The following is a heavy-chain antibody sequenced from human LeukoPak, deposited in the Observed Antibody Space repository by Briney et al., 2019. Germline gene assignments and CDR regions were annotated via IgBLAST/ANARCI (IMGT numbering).Heavy chain of an antibody. CDR1: GGSISSYY. J-gene: IGHJ5*02. Sequence: SETLSLTCTVSGGSISSYYWSWIRQPAGKGLEWIGRIYTSGSTNYNPSLKSRVTMSVDTSKNQFSDTAVYYWARDWRYSYGLNWFDPWGQGTLVTVSS. V-gene: IGHV4-4*07. CDR3: LNWFDP. CDR2: IYTSGST. D-gene: IGHD5-18*01.